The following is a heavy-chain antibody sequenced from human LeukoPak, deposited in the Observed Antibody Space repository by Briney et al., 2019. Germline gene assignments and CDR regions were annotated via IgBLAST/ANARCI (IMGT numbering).Heavy chain of an antibody. CDR2: INHSGST. Sequence: PSETLSLTCAVYGGSFSGYYWSWIRQPPGKGLEWIGEINHSGSTNYNPSLKSRVTISVDTSKNQFSLKLSSVTAADTAVYYCARGHSTLGFPDYWGQGTLVTVSS. CDR1: GGSFSGYY. J-gene: IGHJ4*02. CDR3: ARGHSTLGFPDY. V-gene: IGHV4-34*01. D-gene: IGHD2-2*01.